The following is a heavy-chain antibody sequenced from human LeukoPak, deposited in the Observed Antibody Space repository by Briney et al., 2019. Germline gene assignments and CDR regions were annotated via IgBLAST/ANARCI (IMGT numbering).Heavy chain of an antibody. CDR1: GGSISSDY. V-gene: IGHV4-59*01. Sequence: SETLSLTCTVSGGSISSDYWSWIRQPPGKGLEWIGYIYYSGSTNYNPSLKSRVTISVDTSKNQFSLKLSSVTAADTAVYYCARVYGSGPSWFDPWGQGTLVTVSS. CDR2: IYYSGST. D-gene: IGHD3-10*01. J-gene: IGHJ5*02. CDR3: ARVYGSGPSWFDP.